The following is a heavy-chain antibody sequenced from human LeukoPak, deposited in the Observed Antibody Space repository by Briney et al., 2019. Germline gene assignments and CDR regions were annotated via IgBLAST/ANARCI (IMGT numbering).Heavy chain of an antibody. D-gene: IGHD6-13*01. J-gene: IGHJ5*02. V-gene: IGHV4-39*07. CDR3: ARGVSSSWYRPIHAFDP. CDR1: GGSISSSSYY. Sequence: PSETLSLTCTVSGGSISSSSYYWGWIRQPPGKGLEWIGSIYYSGSTYYNPSLKSRVTISVDTSKNQFSLKLSSVTAADTAVYYCARGVSSSWYRPIHAFDPWGQGTLVTVSS. CDR2: IYYSGST.